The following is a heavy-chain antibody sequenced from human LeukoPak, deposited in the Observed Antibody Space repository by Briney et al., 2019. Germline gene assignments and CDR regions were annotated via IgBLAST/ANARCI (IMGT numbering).Heavy chain of an antibody. CDR3: ARDSPRYCSSTSCYVIDY. Sequence: KPSETLSLTCAVYGGSFSGYYWSWIRQPPGKGLEWIGEINHSGSTNYNPSLKSRVTLSVDKSKNQFPLKLSSVTAADTAVYYCARDSPRYCSSTSCYVIDYWGQGTLVTVSS. CDR2: INHSGST. CDR1: GGSFSGYY. J-gene: IGHJ4*02. D-gene: IGHD2-2*01. V-gene: IGHV4-34*01.